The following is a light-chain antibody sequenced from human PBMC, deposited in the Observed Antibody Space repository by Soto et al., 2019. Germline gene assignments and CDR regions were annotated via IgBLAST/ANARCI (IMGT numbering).Light chain of an antibody. CDR1: SSNIGAGYD. CDR2: GNS. V-gene: IGLV1-40*01. Sequence: QSVLTQPPSVSGAPGQRVTISCTGSSSNIGAGYDVHWYQQLPGTAPKLLIYGNSNRPSGVPDRFSGSKSGTSASLAITGLQAEGEADYYCQSYDSSLSGFDVFGTGTKVTVL. CDR3: QSYDSSLSGFDV. J-gene: IGLJ1*01.